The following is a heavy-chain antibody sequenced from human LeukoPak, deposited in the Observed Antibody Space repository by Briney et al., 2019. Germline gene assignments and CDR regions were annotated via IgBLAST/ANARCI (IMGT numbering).Heavy chain of an antibody. V-gene: IGHV3-30-3*01. CDR1: GFTFSSYA. J-gene: IGHJ4*02. Sequence: GGSLRLSCAASGFTFSSYAMHWVRQAPGKGLEWVAVISYDGSNKYYADSVKGRFTISRDNSKNTLYLQMNSLRAEDTAVYYCASSTSSTSCPFDYWGQGALVTVSS. D-gene: IGHD2-2*01. CDR3: ASSTSSTSCPFDY. CDR2: ISYDGSNK.